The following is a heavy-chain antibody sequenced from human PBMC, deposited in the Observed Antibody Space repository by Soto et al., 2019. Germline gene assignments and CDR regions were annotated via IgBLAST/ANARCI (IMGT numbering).Heavy chain of an antibody. Sequence: EVQLVESGGGLVQPGGSLRVSCAAAGFTVRSHRIYWVRQAPGKGLEWVSRIDTDGGGTSYADSVKGRFTISTDNAENTVYLQMNGLRVEDTAVYYCATVFDVWGQGTLVTVSS. D-gene: IGHD4-17*01. J-gene: IGHJ4*02. CDR3: ATVFDV. V-gene: IGHV3-74*01. CDR2: IDTDGGGT. CDR1: GFTVRSHR.